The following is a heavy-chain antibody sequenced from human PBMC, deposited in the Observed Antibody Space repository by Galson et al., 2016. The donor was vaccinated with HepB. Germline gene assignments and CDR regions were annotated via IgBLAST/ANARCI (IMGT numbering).Heavy chain of an antibody. CDR3: STAGNGFPFDY. Sequence: SLRLSCAASGFTFGHAWMSWVRQAPGKGLEWVGRIKSNIDGGTTDYAAPVKGRFTISRHESTNMLYLQMSGLKLEDTAVYYCSTAGNGFPFDYWGQGTLVTGSS. CDR2: IKSNIDGGTT. J-gene: IGHJ4*02. D-gene: IGHD3-3*01. V-gene: IGHV3-15*01. CDR1: GFTFGHAW.